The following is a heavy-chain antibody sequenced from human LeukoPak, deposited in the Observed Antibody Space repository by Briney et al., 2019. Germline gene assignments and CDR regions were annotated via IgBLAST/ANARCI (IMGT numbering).Heavy chain of an antibody. V-gene: IGHV1-2*02. D-gene: IGHD5-18*01. CDR2: INPNSGGT. CDR1: GYTFTGYY. CDR3: ARGGYSINTAMITGNCDY. Sequence: ASVKVSCKASGYTFTGYYMHWVRQAPGQGLEWMGWINPNSGGTNYAQKFQGRVTMTRDTSISTVYMELSRLRSDDTAVYYCARGGYSINTAMITGNCDYWGQGTLVTVSS. J-gene: IGHJ4*02.